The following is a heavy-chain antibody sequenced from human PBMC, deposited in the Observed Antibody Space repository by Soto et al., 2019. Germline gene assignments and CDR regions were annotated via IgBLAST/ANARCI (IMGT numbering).Heavy chain of an antibody. V-gene: IGHV5-10-1*01. Sequence: GESLKISCSTSGYTFTSFWITWVRQVPGKGLEWVGNVDPSASHTNYSPSFRGHVTISIDNNFATAYLQWSSLRATDTAMYYCGGQRVGGGADPSWSEHWGLGTMVTVSS. D-gene: IGHD2-2*01. CDR2: VDPSASHT. J-gene: IGHJ1*01. CDR1: GYTFTSFW. CDR3: GGQRVGGGADPSWSEH.